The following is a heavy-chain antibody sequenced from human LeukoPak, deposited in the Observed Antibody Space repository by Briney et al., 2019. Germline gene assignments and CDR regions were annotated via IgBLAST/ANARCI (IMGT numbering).Heavy chain of an antibody. CDR2: ISGSGGST. D-gene: IGHD3-10*01. CDR3: AKGARYYGSGPGLQNLHYFDY. V-gene: IGHV3-23*01. CDR1: GFTFSSYA. Sequence: GGSLRLSCAASGFTFSSYAMSWVRQAPGKGLEWVSAISGSGGSTYYADSVKGRFTISRDNSKNTLYLQMNSLRAEDTAVYYCAKGARYYGSGPGLQNLHYFDYWGQGTLVTVSS. J-gene: IGHJ4*02.